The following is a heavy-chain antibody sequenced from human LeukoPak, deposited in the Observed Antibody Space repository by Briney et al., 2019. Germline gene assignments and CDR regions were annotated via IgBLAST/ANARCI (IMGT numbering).Heavy chain of an antibody. V-gene: IGHV4-59*01. CDR3: ASVNYDVTGDSYMEV. J-gene: IGHJ6*03. Sequence: SGTLSLTCIVSGDSISNYYWTCIRHPPGKGLEWMGYILYIGSANYNPSLKSRVTISVDKSKNQFSLKLSCVTAADTAVYYCASVNYDVTGDSYMEVLGKGTTVTVSS. CDR1: GDSISNYY. CDR2: ILYIGSA. D-gene: IGHD5-12*01.